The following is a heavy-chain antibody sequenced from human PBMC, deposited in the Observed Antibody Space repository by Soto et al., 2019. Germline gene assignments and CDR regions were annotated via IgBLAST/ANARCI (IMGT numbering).Heavy chain of an antibody. Sequence: EVQLAESGGGMVQPGGSRRLSCVASGFTFSSYDMHWVRQAPGKGLEYVSSISSNGGTTYYGNSVKGRFTISRDNSKNTLYLQMGSLRAEDVAVYYCVRRVSGNYDYWGQGTLVTVSS. J-gene: IGHJ4*02. D-gene: IGHD1-7*01. V-gene: IGHV3-64*01. CDR1: GFTFSSYD. CDR2: ISSNGGTT. CDR3: VRRVSGNYDY.